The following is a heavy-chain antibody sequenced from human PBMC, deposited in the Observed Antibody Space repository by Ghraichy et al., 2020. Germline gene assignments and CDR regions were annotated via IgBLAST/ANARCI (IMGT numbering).Heavy chain of an antibody. CDR2: VYYSGST. D-gene: IGHD6-6*01. CDR3: ARDGHGGIAARFDY. J-gene: IGHJ4*02. V-gene: IGHV4-59*01. CDR1: GGSLSSYY. Sequence: ESLNISCTVSGGSLSSYYWSWIRQPPGKGLEWIGYVYYSGSTKYNPSLKSRVTISLDTSKNQFSLKLSSVTTADTAVYYCARDGHGGIAARFDYWGQGTLVTVSS.